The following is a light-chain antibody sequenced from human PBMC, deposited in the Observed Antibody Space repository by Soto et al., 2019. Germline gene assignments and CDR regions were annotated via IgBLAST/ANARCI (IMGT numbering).Light chain of an antibody. Sequence: QAVVTQPHSASGTPGQRVTISCSGSSSNIGTSSVHWFQQLPGTAPKLLISTTNQRPSGVPERISGSKSGTSASLAISGLQSEDEADYYCAAWDDSLNGHVFGTGTKLTVL. CDR1: SSNIGTSS. CDR2: TTN. V-gene: IGLV1-44*01. CDR3: AAWDDSLNGHV. J-gene: IGLJ1*01.